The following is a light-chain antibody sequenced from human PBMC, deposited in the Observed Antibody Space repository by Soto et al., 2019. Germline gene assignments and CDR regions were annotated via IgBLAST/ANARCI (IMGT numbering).Light chain of an antibody. CDR2: GAS. CDR3: PESSEWPWR. Sequence: IVMKQSPVTLSVTQRERATLSCGASQGFSSSLAWYQHKPGQAPRLLIYGASTRATGIPARFSGSGSGTEFSLTLSSLQSEDFAVYYCPESSEWPWRFGEGTKVDI. J-gene: IGKJ1*01. CDR1: QGFSSS. V-gene: IGKV3-15*01.